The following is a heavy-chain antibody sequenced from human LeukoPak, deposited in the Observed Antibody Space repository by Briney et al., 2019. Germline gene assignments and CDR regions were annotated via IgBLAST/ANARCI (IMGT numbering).Heavy chain of an antibody. J-gene: IGHJ4*02. CDR2: INHSGST. V-gene: IGHV4-34*01. CDR1: GGSFSGYY. Sequence: SETLSLTCAVYGGSFSGYYWSWIRQPPGKGLEWIGEINHSGSTNYNPSLKSRVTISVDTSKNQFSLRLSSVTAADTAVYYCARGGRYYYDSSGYSHWGQGTLVAVSS. D-gene: IGHD3-22*01. CDR3: ARGGRYYYDSSGYSH.